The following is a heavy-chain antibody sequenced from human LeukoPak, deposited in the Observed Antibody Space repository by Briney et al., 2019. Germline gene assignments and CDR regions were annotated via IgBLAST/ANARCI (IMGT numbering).Heavy chain of an antibody. CDR2: IYYSGST. J-gene: IGHJ3*01. Sequence: KPSETLSLTCTVSGGSISSSSYYWGWIRQPPGKGLEWIGSIYYSGSTYYNPSLKSRVTISVDTSKNQFSLKLSSVTAADTAVYYCARGTVVPAAREWGQGTMVTVSS. CDR1: GGSISSSSYY. V-gene: IGHV4-39*07. CDR3: ARGTVVPAARE. D-gene: IGHD2-2*01.